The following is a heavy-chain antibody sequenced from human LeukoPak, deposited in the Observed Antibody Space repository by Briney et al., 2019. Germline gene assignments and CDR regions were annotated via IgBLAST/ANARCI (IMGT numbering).Heavy chain of an antibody. D-gene: IGHD4-17*01. CDR3: ATSTVTSQNSYHYIDV. CDR2: IFTSGNT. J-gene: IGHJ6*03. Sequence: SETLSLTCTASGDSINIYYWSWIRQPAGKGLEWIGRIFTSGNTNYHPSLKSRLTLSVDKSKNQFSLKLNSVTAADTAMYYCATSTVTSQNSYHYIDVWGKGTTVTVSS. CDR1: GDSINIYY. V-gene: IGHV4-4*07.